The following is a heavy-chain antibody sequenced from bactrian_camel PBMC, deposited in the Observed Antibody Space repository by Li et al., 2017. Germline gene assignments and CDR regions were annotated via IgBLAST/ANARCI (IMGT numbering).Heavy chain of an antibody. Sequence: VQLVESGGGSVQVGGSLKLSCVASPYDVGFNCMGWFRQAPGREREAVATIDKDGTLTYADSVKGRFTLSKDGAKKTLYLEMNNLKPEDTAMYYCAANCVRLSWFDFGYWGQGTQVTVS. J-gene: IGHJ6*01. CDR2: IDKDGTL. CDR1: PYDVGFNC. D-gene: IGHD7*01. V-gene: IGHV3S53*01. CDR3: AANCVRLSWFDFGY.